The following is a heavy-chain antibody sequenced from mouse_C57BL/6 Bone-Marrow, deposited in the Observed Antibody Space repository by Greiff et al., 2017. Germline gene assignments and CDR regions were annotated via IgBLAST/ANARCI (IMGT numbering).Heavy chain of an antibody. CDR1: GFSLTSYG. J-gene: IGHJ2*01. D-gene: IGHD2-4*01. CDR2: IWSGGST. CDR3: AGYYDYDEGHFDY. Sequence: QVQLQQSGPGLVQPSQSLSITCTVSGFSLTSYGVHWVRQSPGKGLEWLGVIWSGGSTDYNAAFISRLSISKDNSKSQVFFKMNSLQADDTAIYYCAGYYDYDEGHFDYWGQGTTLTVSS. V-gene: IGHV2-2*01.